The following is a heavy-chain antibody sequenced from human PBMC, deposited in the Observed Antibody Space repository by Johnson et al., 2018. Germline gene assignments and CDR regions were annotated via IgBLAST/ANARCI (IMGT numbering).Heavy chain of an antibody. CDR3: ARVLYDDTSGYHKGDAFHI. CDR1: GFTFSSYG. V-gene: IGHV1-46*01. J-gene: IGHJ3*02. Sequence: QVQLVQSGGGVVQPGRSLRLSCAASGFTFSSYGMHWVRQAPGQGLEWMGIINPSGGSTSYAQKFQGRVTMTRDTSTSTVYMELSSLRSEDTAVYYCARVLYDDTSGYHKGDAFHIWGQGTMVTVSS. CDR2: INPSGGST. D-gene: IGHD3-22*01.